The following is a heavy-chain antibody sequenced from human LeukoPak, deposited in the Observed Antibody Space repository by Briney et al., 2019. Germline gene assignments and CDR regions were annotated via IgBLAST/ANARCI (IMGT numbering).Heavy chain of an antibody. J-gene: IGHJ4*02. D-gene: IGHD4-17*01. CDR2: IYYSGSA. CDR3: ARVSVTTEGVFDY. CDR1: GGSISSGGYY. Sequence: SETLSLTCTVSGGSISSGGYYWSWIRQHPGKGLEWIGYIYYSGSAYYNPSLKSRVTISVDTSKDQFSLKLSSVTAADTAVYYCARVSVTTEGVFDYWGQGTLVTVSS. V-gene: IGHV4-31*03.